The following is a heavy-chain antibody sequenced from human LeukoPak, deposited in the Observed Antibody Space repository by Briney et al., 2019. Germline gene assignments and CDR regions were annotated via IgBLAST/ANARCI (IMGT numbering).Heavy chain of an antibody. J-gene: IGHJ4*01. CDR2: MSYRGST. V-gene: IGHV4-39*07. Sequence: PSETLSLTCTVSGGSVSSTSYYWDWIRQPPGKGLEWIGTMSYRGSTYYNPSLKSRVTLSIDTSKNQFSLKLSPVTAADTAVYYCARAYDSSGYLPDFWGHGTLVTVSS. CDR1: GGSVSSTSYY. CDR3: ARAYDSSGYLPDF. D-gene: IGHD3-22*01.